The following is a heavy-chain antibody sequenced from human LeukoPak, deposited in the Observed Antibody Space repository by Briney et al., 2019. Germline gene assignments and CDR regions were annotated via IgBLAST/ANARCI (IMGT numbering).Heavy chain of an antibody. V-gene: IGHV4-30-2*01. CDR1: GGSISSGGYY. CDR2: IYHSGST. D-gene: IGHD3-22*01. J-gene: IGHJ4*02. CDR3: ARGNYYRGPFDY. Sequence: PSQTLSLTCTVSGGSISSGGYYWSWIRQPPGKGLEWIGYIYHSGSTYYNPSLKSRVTMSVDTSKNQFSLKLSSVTAADTAVYYCARGNYYRGPFDYWGQGTLATVSS.